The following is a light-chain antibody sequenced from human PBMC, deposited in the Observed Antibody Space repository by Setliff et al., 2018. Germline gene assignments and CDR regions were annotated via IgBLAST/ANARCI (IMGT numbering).Light chain of an antibody. CDR2: ANS. CDR1: SSNIGAAYD. V-gene: IGLV1-40*01. Sequence: QSVLTQPPSVSGAPGQRVTISRTGSSSNIGAAYDVHWYQHLPGTAPKLLIFANSNRPSGVPDRFSGSKSGTSASLAITGLQAEDEADYYCQSYDSSLSGYVFGTGTKVTVL. J-gene: IGLJ1*01. CDR3: QSYDSSLSGYV.